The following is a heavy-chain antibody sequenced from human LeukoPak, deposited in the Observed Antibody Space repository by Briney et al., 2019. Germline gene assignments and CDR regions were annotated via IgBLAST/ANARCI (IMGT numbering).Heavy chain of an antibody. CDR2: IYYTGGT. V-gene: IGHV4-59*08. Sequence: SETLSLTCTVSGGSIGSNYWTWLRQPPGKGLEYIGYIYYTGGTNYNPSLKSRVTISVDTSKNQFSLKLTSVTAADTAVYFCAKYGNRGWVIDNWGQGTLVTVSS. J-gene: IGHJ4*02. CDR3: AKYGNRGWVIDN. CDR1: GGSIGSNY. D-gene: IGHD6-19*01.